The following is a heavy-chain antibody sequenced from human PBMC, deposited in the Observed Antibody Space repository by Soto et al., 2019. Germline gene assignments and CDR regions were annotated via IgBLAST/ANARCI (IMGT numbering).Heavy chain of an antibody. CDR3: ARPRSYYYDSSAERAFDI. Sequence: SVKVSCKASGGTFSNYGISWVRQAPGQGPEWLGGIIPLFGTANYAQRFQGRVTITADGSTSTAYMELSSLRSEDTAVYYCARPRSYYYDSSAERAFDIWGQGTMVTVS. J-gene: IGHJ3*02. V-gene: IGHV1-69*13. D-gene: IGHD3-22*01. CDR1: GGTFSNYG. CDR2: IIPLFGTA.